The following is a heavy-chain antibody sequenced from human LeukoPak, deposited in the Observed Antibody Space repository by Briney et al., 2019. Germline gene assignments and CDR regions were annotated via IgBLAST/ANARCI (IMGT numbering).Heavy chain of an antibody. V-gene: IGHV4-59*01. CDR1: GGSISSYY. CDR3: AREYRENYDILTGYYRGYGMDV. J-gene: IGHJ6*02. CDR2: IYYSGST. Sequence: PSETLSLTCTVSGGSISSYYWSWIRQPPGKGLEWIGYIYYSGSTNYNPSLKSRVTISVNTSKHQFSLKLSSVTAADTAVYYCAREYRENYDILTGYYRGYGMDVWGQGTTVTISS. D-gene: IGHD3-9*01.